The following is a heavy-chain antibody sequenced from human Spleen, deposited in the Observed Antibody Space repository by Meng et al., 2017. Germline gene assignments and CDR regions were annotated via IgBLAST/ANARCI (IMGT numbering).Heavy chain of an antibody. V-gene: IGHV3-23*01. D-gene: IGHD4-23*01. CDR3: AKDREVATHPVDS. CDR2: ISGSGGST. Sequence: GESLKISCAASGFTFMNYAMSWVRQAPGKGLEWVSAISGSGGSTYYADSVKGRFTISRDNSKNTLYLQMNSLRAEDTAVYYCAKDREVATHPVDSWGQGTLVTVSS. CDR1: GFTFMNYA. J-gene: IGHJ4*02.